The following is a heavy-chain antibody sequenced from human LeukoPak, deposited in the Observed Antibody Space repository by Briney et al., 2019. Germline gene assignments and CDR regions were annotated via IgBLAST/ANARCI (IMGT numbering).Heavy chain of an antibody. J-gene: IGHJ4*02. CDR2: INPHSGDT. V-gene: IGHV1-2*06. D-gene: IGHD6-19*01. CDR3: ARENRSGVSGWYRFDS. CDR1: GYTFTDHY. Sequence: GASVKISCKASGYTFTDHYILWVRQAPGRGLEWMGRINPHSGDTNSAQKFQGRVTMTRDTSMNTVYMELSGLTSDDTAVYYCARENRSGVSGWYRFDSWGQGTLVTVSS.